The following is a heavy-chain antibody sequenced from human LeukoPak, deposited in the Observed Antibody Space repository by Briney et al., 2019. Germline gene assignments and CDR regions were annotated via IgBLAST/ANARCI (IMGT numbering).Heavy chain of an antibody. J-gene: IGHJ4*02. CDR3: ARLPKMATHPTLFDY. Sequence: ASVKVSCKASGYTFTSYGISWVRQAPGQGLEWMGWISAYNGNTNYAQKLQGRVTMTTDTSTSTAYMELRSLRSDDTAVYYCARLPKMATHPTLFDYWGQGTLVTVSS. CDR2: ISAYNGNT. V-gene: IGHV1-18*01. D-gene: IGHD5-24*01. CDR1: GYTFTSYG.